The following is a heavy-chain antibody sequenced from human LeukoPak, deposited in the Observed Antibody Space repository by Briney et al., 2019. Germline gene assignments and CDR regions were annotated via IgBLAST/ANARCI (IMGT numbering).Heavy chain of an antibody. CDR1: GFTFSSYW. Sequence: GGSLRLSCAASGFTFSSYWMNWVRQTPGKGLEWLANIKPDGNEKYYVDSVKGRFTISRDNVNNALYLQMNSLRAEDTAVYYCARGRGAAGIFDCWGQGTLVTVSS. CDR2: IKPDGNEK. J-gene: IGHJ4*02. CDR3: ARGRGAAGIFDC. D-gene: IGHD6-13*01. V-gene: IGHV3-7*05.